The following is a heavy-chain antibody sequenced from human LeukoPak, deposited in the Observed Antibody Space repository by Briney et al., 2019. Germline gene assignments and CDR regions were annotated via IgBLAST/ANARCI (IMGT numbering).Heavy chain of an antibody. V-gene: IGHV1-2*02. D-gene: IGHD3-16*01. CDR3: ARDLTGFHYFDY. CDR2: INPNSGGT. J-gene: IGHJ4*02. Sequence: ASVKVSCKASGGTFSSYAISWVRQAPGQGLKWMGWINPNSGGTNYAQKFQGRVTMTRDTSISTAYMELSRLRSDDTAVYYCARDLTGFHYFDYWGQGTLVTVSS. CDR1: GGTFSSYA.